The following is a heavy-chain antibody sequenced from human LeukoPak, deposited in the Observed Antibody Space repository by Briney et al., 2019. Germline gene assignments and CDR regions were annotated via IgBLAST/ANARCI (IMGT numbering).Heavy chain of an antibody. V-gene: IGHV4-39*01. J-gene: IGHJ4*02. CDR2: FFYSRST. Sequence: SETLSLTCTVSGASINSNNYYWGWIRQPPGKGLEWIGTFFYSRSTYYNPSLKSRVTISVDTSKNQFSLKLSSVTAADTTVYYCVGGGYSGYDLGSSDYWGRGSLVTVSS. CDR1: GASINSNNYY. D-gene: IGHD5-12*01. CDR3: VGGGYSGYDLGSSDY.